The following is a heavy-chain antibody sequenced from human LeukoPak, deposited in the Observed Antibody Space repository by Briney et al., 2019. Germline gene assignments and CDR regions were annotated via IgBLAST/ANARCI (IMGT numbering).Heavy chain of an antibody. V-gene: IGHV4-39*07. J-gene: IGHJ5*02. CDR2: IYYSGST. Sequence: PSETLSLTCTVSGGSISSSSYYWGWIRQPPGKGLEWIGSIYYSGSTYYNPSLKSRVTISVDTSKNQFSLKLSSVTAADTAVYYCARGRYCSSTSCYTSWFDPWGQGTLVTVSS. CDR3: ARGRYCSSTSCYTSWFDP. CDR1: GGSISSSSYY. D-gene: IGHD2-2*02.